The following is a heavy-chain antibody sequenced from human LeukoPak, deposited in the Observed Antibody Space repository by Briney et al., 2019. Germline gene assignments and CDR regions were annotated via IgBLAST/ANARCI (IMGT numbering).Heavy chain of an antibody. CDR2: ISSSSATI. J-gene: IGHJ4*02. CDR3: ARGRDLFDS. Sequence: GGSLRLSCVASGFTFNTYSMNWFRQAPGKGLGWISYISSSSATIYYADSVKGRFTISRDNAKNSLYLQMNSLRAEDTAVYYCARGRDLFDSWGQGTLVTVSS. CDR1: GFTFNTYS. V-gene: IGHV3-48*04.